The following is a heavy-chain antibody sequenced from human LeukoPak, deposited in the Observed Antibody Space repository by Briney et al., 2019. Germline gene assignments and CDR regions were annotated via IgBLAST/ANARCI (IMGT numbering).Heavy chain of an antibody. J-gene: IGHJ4*02. V-gene: IGHV4-59*01. CDR2: IYYSGST. CDR1: GGSISSYY. CDR3: ARDGDYSGYDRGFDY. D-gene: IGHD5-12*01. Sequence: SETLSLTCTVSGGSISSYYWSCIRQPPGKGLEWIGYIYYSGSTNYNPSLKSRVTISVDTSKNQSSLQLSSVTAADTAVYYCARDGDYSGYDRGFDYWGQGTLVTVSS.